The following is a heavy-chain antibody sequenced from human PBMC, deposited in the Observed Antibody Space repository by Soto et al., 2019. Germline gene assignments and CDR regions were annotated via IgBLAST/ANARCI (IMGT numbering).Heavy chain of an antibody. CDR3: AKSSGRHGGFDY. CDR1: GFTFSSYG. J-gene: IGHJ4*02. V-gene: IGHV3-30*18. D-gene: IGHD3-3*01. Sequence: QVQLVESGGGVVQPGRSLRLSCAASGFTFSSYGMHWVRQAPGKGLEWVAVISYDGSNKYYADSVKGRFTISRDNSKNTLYLQTNSLRAEDTAVYYCAKSSGRHGGFDYWGQGTLVTVSS. CDR2: ISYDGSNK.